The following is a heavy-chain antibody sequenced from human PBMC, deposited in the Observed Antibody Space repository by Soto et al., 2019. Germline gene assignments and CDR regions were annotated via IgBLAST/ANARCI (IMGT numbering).Heavy chain of an antibody. Sequence: QVQLVQSGAEVKKPGSSVKVSCKASGGTFSSYAISWVRQAPGQGLEWMGGIIPIFGTANYAQKFQGRVTITADESTSTAHMRLSSLRSEDTAVYYCARDPTPSYDILTGYYDYWGQGTLVTVSS. J-gene: IGHJ4*02. CDR2: IIPIFGTA. D-gene: IGHD3-9*01. V-gene: IGHV1-69*01. CDR3: ARDPTPSYDILTGYYDY. CDR1: GGTFSSYA.